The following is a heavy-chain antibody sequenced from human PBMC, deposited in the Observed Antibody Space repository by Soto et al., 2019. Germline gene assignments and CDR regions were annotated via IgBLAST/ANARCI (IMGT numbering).Heavy chain of an antibody. Sequence: GGSLRLSCAASGFTFSLYSMIWVRQAPGKGLEWVANIKQDGSEKYYVDSVKGRFTISRDNAKNSLYLQMNSLRAEDTAVYYCARDQWELPDYWGQGTLVTVSS. CDR1: GFTFSLYS. J-gene: IGHJ4*02. CDR2: IKQDGSEK. CDR3: ARDQWELPDY. V-gene: IGHV3-7*03. D-gene: IGHD1-26*01.